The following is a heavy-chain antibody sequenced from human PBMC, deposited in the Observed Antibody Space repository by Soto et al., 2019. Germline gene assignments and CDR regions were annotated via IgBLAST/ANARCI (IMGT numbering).Heavy chain of an antibody. CDR1: GGSISSSSYY. CDR3: ARLAPAAPIYYCYYGMDV. V-gene: IGHV4-39*07. D-gene: IGHD2-2*01. J-gene: IGHJ6*02. CDR2: IYYSGST. Sequence: WETLSLTCTVSGGSISSSSYYWGWIRQPRGKGLEWIGSIYYSGSTYYSPSFQGQVTISADKSISTAYLQWSSLKASDTAMYYCARLAPAAPIYYCYYGMDVWGQGTTVTVSS.